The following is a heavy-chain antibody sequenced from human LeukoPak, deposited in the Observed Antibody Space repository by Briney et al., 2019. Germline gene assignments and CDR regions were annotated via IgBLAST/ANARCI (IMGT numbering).Heavy chain of an antibody. Sequence: PGRSLRLSCAASGFAFSSYAMHWVRQAPGKGLEWVAVISYDGSNKYYADSVKGRFTISRDNSKNTLYLQMNSLRAEDTAVYYCARDEYSSSWYYYYYYGMDVWGQGTTVTVSS. CDR2: ISYDGSNK. CDR1: GFAFSSYA. D-gene: IGHD6-13*01. CDR3: ARDEYSSSWYYYYYYGMDV. J-gene: IGHJ6*02. V-gene: IGHV3-30*04.